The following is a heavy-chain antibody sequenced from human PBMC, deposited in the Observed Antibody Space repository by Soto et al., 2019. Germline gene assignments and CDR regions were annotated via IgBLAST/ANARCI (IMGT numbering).Heavy chain of an antibody. D-gene: IGHD2-8*01. J-gene: IGHJ6*02. V-gene: IGHV3-48*02. CDR2: ISSSSSTI. Sequence: PGGSLRLSCAASGFTFSSYSMNWVRQAPGKGLEWVSYISSSSSTIYYADSVKGRFTISRDNAKNSLYLEMNSLRDEDTAVYYCARDNGVYSYHYGMDVWGQGTTVTVSS. CDR3: ARDNGVYSYHYGMDV. CDR1: GFTFSSYS.